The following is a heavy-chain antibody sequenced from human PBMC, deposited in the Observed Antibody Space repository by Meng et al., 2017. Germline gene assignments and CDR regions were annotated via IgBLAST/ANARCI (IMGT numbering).Heavy chain of an antibody. CDR3: ARNAYIAVAGTEMDY. V-gene: IGHV1-3*01. CDR2: INAGNGNT. D-gene: IGHD6-19*01. CDR1: GYTFTSYA. J-gene: IGHJ4*02. Sequence: QCQLVQSGAEVKKPGASVKVSCKASGYTFTSYAMHWVRQAPGQRLEWMGWINAGNGNTKYSQKFQGRVTITRDTSASTAYMELSSLRSEDTAVYYCARNAYIAVAGTEMDYWGQGTLVTVSS.